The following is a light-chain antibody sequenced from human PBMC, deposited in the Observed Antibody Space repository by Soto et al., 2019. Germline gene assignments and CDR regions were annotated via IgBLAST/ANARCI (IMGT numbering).Light chain of an antibody. V-gene: IGLV2-14*03. Sequence: QSEVTLRASVSGSPGQSITMSCTGTGTDVGGYDYVSWYQHHPGKAPKLMIYDVSKRPSGVSNRFSGSKSGNTASLTISGLQAEDEADYYCSSYTSSSLYVFGTGTKVTVL. CDR2: DVS. J-gene: IGLJ1*01. CDR1: GTDVGGYDY. CDR3: SSYTSSSLYV.